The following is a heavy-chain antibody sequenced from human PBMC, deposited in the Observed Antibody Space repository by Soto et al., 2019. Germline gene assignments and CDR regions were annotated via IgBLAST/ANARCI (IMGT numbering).Heavy chain of an antibody. CDR1: GFTFSSYA. Sequence: QSGGSLRLSCAASGFTFSSYAMSWVRQAPGKGLEWVSAISGSGGSTYYADSVKGRFTISRDNSKNTLYLQMNSLRAEDTAVYYCAKDQSTVVTPFPDLWGRGTLVTVSS. V-gene: IGHV3-23*01. J-gene: IGHJ2*01. CDR2: ISGSGGST. CDR3: AKDQSTVVTPFPDL. D-gene: IGHD2-21*02.